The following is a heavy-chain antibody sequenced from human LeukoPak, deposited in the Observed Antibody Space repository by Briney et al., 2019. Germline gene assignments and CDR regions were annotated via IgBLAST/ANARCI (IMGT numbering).Heavy chain of an antibody. Sequence: SQTLSLTCAVSGGSISSGGYSWSWIRQPPGKGLEWIGYIYHSGSTYYNPSLKSRVTISVDRSKNQFSLKLSSVTAADTAVYYCARGDEYYYDSSGHRSYFDLWGRGTLVTVSS. D-gene: IGHD3-22*01. J-gene: IGHJ2*01. CDR1: GGSISSGGYS. V-gene: IGHV4-30-2*01. CDR3: ARGDEYYYDSSGHRSYFDL. CDR2: IYHSGST.